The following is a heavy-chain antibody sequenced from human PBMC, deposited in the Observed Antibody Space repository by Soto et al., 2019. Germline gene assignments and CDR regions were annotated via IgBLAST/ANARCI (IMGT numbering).Heavy chain of an antibody. CDR1: GGTFSSYT. V-gene: IGHV1-69*08. CDR2: ITPILGIA. CDR3: ARDLIVTGPYDSSV. Sequence: QVQLVQSGAEVKKPGSSVKVSCKASGGTFSSYTISWVRQAPGQGLEWMGRITPILGIANYAQKFQGRVTITADKSTSTAYMELSSLRSEDTAVYYCARDLIVTGPYDSSVWGKGTTVTVSS. D-gene: IGHD3-3*01. J-gene: IGHJ6*04.